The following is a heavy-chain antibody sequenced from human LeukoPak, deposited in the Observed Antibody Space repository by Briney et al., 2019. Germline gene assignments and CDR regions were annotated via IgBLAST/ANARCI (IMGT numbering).Heavy chain of an antibody. V-gene: IGHV1-69*13. CDR1: GGTFSSCA. D-gene: IGHD1-26*01. J-gene: IGHJ4*02. CDR2: IIPIFGTA. Sequence: SVKVSCKASGGTFSSCAISWVRQAPGQWLEWMGGIIPIFGTANYAQKFQGRVTITADESTSTAYMELSSLRSEDTAVYYCARESSAIARSFDYWGQGTLVTVSS. CDR3: ARESSAIARSFDY.